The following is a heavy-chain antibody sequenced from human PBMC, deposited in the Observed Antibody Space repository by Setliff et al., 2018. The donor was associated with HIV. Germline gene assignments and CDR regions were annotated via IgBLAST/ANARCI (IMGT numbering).Heavy chain of an antibody. CDR2: ITDSGNT. J-gene: IGHJ4*02. Sequence: PSETLSLTCNVSGASISRYYWTWIRQSPGNRLEWLGYITDSGNTNYNPSLRRRVTISADTSKNQVSLTLSSVTAADTAVHYCAREQRVRGLIYYFDYWGQGTLVTVSS. CDR3: AREQRVRGLIYYFDY. D-gene: IGHD3-10*01. CDR1: GASISRYY. V-gene: IGHV4-59*12.